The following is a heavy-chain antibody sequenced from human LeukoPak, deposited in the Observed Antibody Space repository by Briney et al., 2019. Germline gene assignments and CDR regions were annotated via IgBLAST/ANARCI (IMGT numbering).Heavy chain of an antibody. CDR1: GYTFTSYY. CDR2: INPSGSST. Sequence: GASVKVSCKASGYTFTSYYMHWVRQAPGQGLEWMGLINPSGSSTSYAQKFQGRLSLTRDMSTSTDYMELSSLRSEDTAVYYCARDGDSSGWYHYFDYWGQGTLVTVSS. CDR3: ARDGDSSGWYHYFDY. J-gene: IGHJ4*02. V-gene: IGHV1-46*01. D-gene: IGHD6-19*01.